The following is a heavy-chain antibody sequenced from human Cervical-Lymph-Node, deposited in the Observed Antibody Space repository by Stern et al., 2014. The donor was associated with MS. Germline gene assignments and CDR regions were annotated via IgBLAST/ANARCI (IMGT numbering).Heavy chain of an antibody. J-gene: IGHJ4*02. D-gene: IGHD4-23*01. Sequence: VQLVQSGGGLVKPGGSLRLSCAASGFTFSSYSMNWVRQAPGKGLEWVASISSGGSYIYYADSLKGRFTISRDNAKNSLYLQMNSLRAEDTAVYYYARGRGGNYRYYFDYWGQGTLVTVSS. CDR3: ARGRGGNYRYYFDY. V-gene: IGHV3-21*01. CDR1: GFTFSSYS. CDR2: ISSGGSYI.